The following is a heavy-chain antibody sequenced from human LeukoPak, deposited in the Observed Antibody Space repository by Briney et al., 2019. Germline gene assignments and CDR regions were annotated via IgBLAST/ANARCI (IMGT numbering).Heavy chain of an antibody. D-gene: IGHD1-26*01. CDR3: TRHVVGATREDY. CDR1: GLTVSSNY. J-gene: IGHJ4*02. V-gene: IGHV3-53*01. Sequence: GGSLRLSCAASGLTVSSNYMSWVRQAPGKGLEWVSVIYSGGSTYYADSVKGRFTISRDNSKNTLYLQMNSLRAEDTAVYYCTRHVVGATREDYWGQGTLVTVSS. CDR2: IYSGGST.